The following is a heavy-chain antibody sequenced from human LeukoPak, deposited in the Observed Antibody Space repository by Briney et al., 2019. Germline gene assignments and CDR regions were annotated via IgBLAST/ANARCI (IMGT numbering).Heavy chain of an antibody. CDR1: GFTLNSHA. V-gene: IGHV3-23*01. D-gene: IGHD4/OR15-4a*01. J-gene: IGHJ4*02. CDR2: IDISGGST. CDR3: ANEVRPNDY. Sequence: GGSLRLSCAVSGFTLNSHAMCWVRQAPGKGLEWVSSIDISGGSTYYADSVKGRFTISRDNSKNTLYLQMNSLRGEDTALYFCANEVRPNDYWGQGTLVTVSS.